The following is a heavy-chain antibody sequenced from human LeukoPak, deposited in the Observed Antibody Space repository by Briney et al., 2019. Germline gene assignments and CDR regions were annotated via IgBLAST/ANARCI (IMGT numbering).Heavy chain of an antibody. CDR2: IWYDGSNK. CDR1: GFTFSSYG. V-gene: IGHV3-33*01. D-gene: IGHD5-12*01. Sequence: QPRRSLRLSCAASGFTFSSYGMHWVRQAPGKGLEWVAVIWYDGSNKYYADSVKGRFTISRDNSKNTLYLQMNSLRAEDTAVYYCARDTLVATTGFEFDYWGQGTLVTVSS. CDR3: ARDTLVATTGFEFDY. J-gene: IGHJ4*02.